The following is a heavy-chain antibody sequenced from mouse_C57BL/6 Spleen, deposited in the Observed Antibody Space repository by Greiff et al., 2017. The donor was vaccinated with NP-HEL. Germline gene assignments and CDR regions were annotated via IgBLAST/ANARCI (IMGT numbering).Heavy chain of an antibody. Sequence: VQLQQSGAELVKPGASVKVSCKASGYTFTSYWMHWVKQRPGQGLEWIGRIHPSDSYTNYNQKFKGKATLTVDKSSSTAYMQLSSLTSEDSAVYYCAIEEVIYKGYYEADYWGQGTLVTVSA. J-gene: IGHJ3*01. CDR1: GYTFTSYW. D-gene: IGHD2-3*01. CDR2: IHPSDSYT. V-gene: IGHV1-74*01. CDR3: AIEEVIYKGYYEADY.